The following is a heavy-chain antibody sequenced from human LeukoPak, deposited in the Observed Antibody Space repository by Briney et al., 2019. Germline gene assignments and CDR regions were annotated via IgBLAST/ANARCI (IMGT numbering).Heavy chain of an antibody. D-gene: IGHD2-8*01. CDR3: ARASGVHLDY. J-gene: IGHJ4*02. Sequence: SVKVSCKASGGTFSCYAISWVRQAPGQGLEWMGRIIPIFGIANYAQKFQGRVTITADKSTSTAYMELSSLRSEDTAVYYCARASGVHLDYWGQGTLVTVSS. CDR2: IIPIFGIA. CDR1: GGTFSCYA. V-gene: IGHV1-69*04.